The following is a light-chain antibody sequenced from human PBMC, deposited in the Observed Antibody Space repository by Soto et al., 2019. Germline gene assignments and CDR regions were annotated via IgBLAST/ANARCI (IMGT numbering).Light chain of an antibody. Sequence: EIVLTQSPATLSLSPGDRATLSCRASQSVSTYLAWYQQKPGQAPRLLIYAASSRAAGIPSRFSGSGSGTDFTLTITSLEPEDFAVYYCLQRSNWPSTFGGGTKVEI. CDR2: AAS. CDR3: LQRSNWPST. CDR1: QSVSTY. J-gene: IGKJ4*01. V-gene: IGKV3-11*01.